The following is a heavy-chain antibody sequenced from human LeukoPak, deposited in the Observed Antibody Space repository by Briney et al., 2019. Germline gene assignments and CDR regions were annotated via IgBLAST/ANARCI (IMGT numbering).Heavy chain of an antibody. CDR2: ISYDGSNN. CDR3: ATYYDSGPCKD. CDR1: GFTFSTYG. V-gene: IGHV3-30*03. D-gene: IGHD3-22*01. J-gene: IGHJ4*02. Sequence: GRSLRLACAASGFTFSTYGMHWVRQAPGKGLEWVAVISYDGSNNYYADSVKGRFTISRDNTKNLLYLQMNSLRAEDTAMYYCATYYDSGPCKDWGQGTLVTVSS.